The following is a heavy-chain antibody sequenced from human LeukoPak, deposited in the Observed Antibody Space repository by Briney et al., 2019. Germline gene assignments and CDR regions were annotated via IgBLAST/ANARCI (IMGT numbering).Heavy chain of an antibody. CDR3: ARAVDKGTGYYMDF. Sequence: GGSLRLSRAASGFTFSHHGMHWVRQAPGKGLEWVAFILFDGSKKYFVDSVKGRFTISRDNSNNAVSLQMNNLRTEDTAMYYCARAVDKGTGYYMDFWGRGTLVTVSS. CDR1: GFTFSHHG. J-gene: IGHJ4*02. D-gene: IGHD3-22*01. V-gene: IGHV3-30*02. CDR2: ILFDGSKK.